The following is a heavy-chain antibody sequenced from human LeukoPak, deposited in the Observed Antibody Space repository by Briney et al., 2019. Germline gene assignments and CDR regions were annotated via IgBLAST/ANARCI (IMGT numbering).Heavy chain of an antibody. Sequence: ASVKVSCKASGDTFPGNYMRWVRQAPGQGLEWMGLIDPKSGGTHSAQKLQGRVTMTRDTSINTAYMELSGLTSDDTAVYYCARDQGVPGPGCAYDIWGQGTMVTVSP. V-gene: IGHV1-2*02. CDR1: GDTFPGNY. CDR3: ARDQGVPGPGCAYDI. CDR2: IDPKSGGT. D-gene: IGHD3-10*02. J-gene: IGHJ3*02.